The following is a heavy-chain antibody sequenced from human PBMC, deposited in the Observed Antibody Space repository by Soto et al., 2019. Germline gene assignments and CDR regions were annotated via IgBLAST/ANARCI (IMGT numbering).Heavy chain of an antibody. Sequence: QVQLQESGPGLVKPSGTLSLTCAVSGGSISSSNWWSWVRQPPGKGLEWIGEIYHSGSTNYNPSLTSRVTISVDKSKNQFSLKLSSVTAADTAVYYCASYCSSTSCYTWAFDYWGQGTLVTVSS. CDR3: ASYCSSTSCYTWAFDY. CDR1: GGSISSSNW. J-gene: IGHJ4*02. V-gene: IGHV4-4*02. D-gene: IGHD2-2*02. CDR2: IYHSGST.